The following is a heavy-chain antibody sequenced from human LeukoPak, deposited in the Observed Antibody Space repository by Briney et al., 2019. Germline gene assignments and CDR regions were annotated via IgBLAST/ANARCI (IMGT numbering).Heavy chain of an antibody. Sequence: SETLSLTCAVSGGSISSSNWWSWVRQPPGKGLEWIGEIYHSGSTNYNPSLKSRVTISVDKSKNQFSLKLSSVTAADTAVYYCARDINHYYDSSGYYYWGQGTLVTVSS. CDR2: IYHSGST. V-gene: IGHV4-4*02. CDR1: GGSISSSNW. D-gene: IGHD3-22*01. CDR3: ARDINHYYDSSGYYY. J-gene: IGHJ4*02.